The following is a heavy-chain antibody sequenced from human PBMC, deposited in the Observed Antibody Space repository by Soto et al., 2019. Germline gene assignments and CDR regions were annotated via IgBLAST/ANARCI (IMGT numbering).Heavy chain of an antibody. V-gene: IGHV4-30-2*06. J-gene: IGHJ5*02. CDR2: ISHLETT. CDR3: ATRITVFGLLIPPLDP. D-gene: IGHD3-3*01. Sequence: SETLSLTCSVSGVTMSYGGYSWSWIRQSPGKGPEWLGYISHLETTYYNPSFKSRLSLSIDRTRNQFSLSLSSVTAADTAIYYCATRITVFGLLIPPLDPWGQGTQVTVSS. CDR1: GVTMSYGGYS.